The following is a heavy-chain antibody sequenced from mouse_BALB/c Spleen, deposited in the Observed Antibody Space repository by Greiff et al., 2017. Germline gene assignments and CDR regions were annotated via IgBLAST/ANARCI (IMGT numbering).Heavy chain of an antibody. CDR3: ASPYGNYGAY. CDR1: GFNIKDYY. J-gene: IGHJ3*01. V-gene: IGHV14-1*02. D-gene: IGHD2-10*02. CDR2: IDPENGNT. Sequence: EVQLQQSGAELVRPGALIKLSCKASGFNIKDYYMHWVKQRPEQGLEWIGWIDPENGNTIYDPKFQGKASITADTSSNTAYLQLSSLTSEDTAVYYCASPYGNYGAYWGQGTLVTVSA.